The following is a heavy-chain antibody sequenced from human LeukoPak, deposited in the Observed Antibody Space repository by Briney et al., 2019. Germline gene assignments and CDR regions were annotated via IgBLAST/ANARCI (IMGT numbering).Heavy chain of an antibody. CDR3: ARDADSSGWYDDFGY. CDR1: GFTFDDYA. Sequence: GGSLRLSCAASGFTFDDYAMHWVRQAPGKGLEWVSGISWNSGSIGYADSVKGRFTISRDNAKNSLYLQMNSLRAEGTAVYYCARDADSSGWYDDFGYWGQGTLVTVSS. J-gene: IGHJ4*02. CDR2: ISWNSGSI. V-gene: IGHV3-9*01. D-gene: IGHD6-19*01.